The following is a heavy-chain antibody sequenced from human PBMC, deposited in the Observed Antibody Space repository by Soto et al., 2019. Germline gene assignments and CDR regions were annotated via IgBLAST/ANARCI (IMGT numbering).Heavy chain of an antibody. V-gene: IGHV3-74*01. J-gene: IGHJ4*02. D-gene: IGHD6-19*01. Sequence: EVQLVESGGGSVQPGGSLRLSYAASGFALNNYWMHWVRQAPGKGLVWVSRINSDGDSTIYADSVKGRFTISRDIAKNTLYLQMNSLRVEDTAVYYCARGPTSGGWTDYWGQGTLVTVSS. CDR1: GFALNNYW. CDR3: ARGPTSGGWTDY. CDR2: INSDGDST.